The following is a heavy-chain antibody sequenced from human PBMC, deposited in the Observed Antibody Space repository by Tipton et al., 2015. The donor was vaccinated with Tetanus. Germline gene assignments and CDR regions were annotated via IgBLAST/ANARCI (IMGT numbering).Heavy chain of an antibody. D-gene: IGHD1-14*01. Sequence: SLRLSCAASGFTFSSYAMSWVRQAPGKGLEWVSYISSSSSTIYYADSVKGRFTISRDNAKNSLYLQMNSLRDEDTAVYYCAGRTRELEYYFDYWGQGTLVTVSS. CDR1: GFTFSSYA. J-gene: IGHJ4*02. CDR2: ISSSSSTI. CDR3: AGRTRELEYYFDY. V-gene: IGHV3-48*02.